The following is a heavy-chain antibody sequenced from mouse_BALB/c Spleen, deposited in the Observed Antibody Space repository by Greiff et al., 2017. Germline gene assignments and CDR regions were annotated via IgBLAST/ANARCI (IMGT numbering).Heavy chain of an antibody. CDR1: GFTFSSYG. CDR2: ISSGGSYT. CDR3: ARQVTDYFDY. J-gene: IGHJ2*01. Sequence: EVNLVESGGDLVKPGGSLKLSCAASGFTFSSYGMSWVRQTPDKRLEWVATISSGGSYTYYPDSVKGRFTISRDNAKNTLYLQMSSLKSEDTAMYYCARQVTDYFDYWGQGTTLTVSS. V-gene: IGHV5-6*01. D-gene: IGHD2-1*01.